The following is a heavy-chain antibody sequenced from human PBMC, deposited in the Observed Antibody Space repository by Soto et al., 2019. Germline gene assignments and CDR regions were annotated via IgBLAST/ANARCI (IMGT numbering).Heavy chain of an antibody. Sequence: QVQLQQSGPGLVKPSQTLSLTCAISGDSVSSNSAAWNWIRQSPSRGLEWLGRTYYRSKWYNDYALSVKSRIPSNPDTAKNQFSRRLNSVTREDTAVYYGARGGAPVPATAETASYGMDGWGQGTTVTVS. CDR3: ARGGAPVPATAETASYGMDG. D-gene: IGHD2-2*01. J-gene: IGHJ6*02. CDR1: GDSVSSNSAA. CDR2: TYYRSKWYN. V-gene: IGHV6-1*01.